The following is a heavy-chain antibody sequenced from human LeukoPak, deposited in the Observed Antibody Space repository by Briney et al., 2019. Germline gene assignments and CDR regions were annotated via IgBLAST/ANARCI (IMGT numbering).Heavy chain of an antibody. D-gene: IGHD3-10*01. CDR2: IYYSGST. CDR1: GGSISSYH. J-gene: IGHJ4*02. Sequence: SETLSLTCTVSGGSISSYHWNWIRQPPGKGLEWIGYIYYSGSTNYNPSLKSRLTISVDTSKNQFSLKLSSVTAADTAVYYCARGPRISLVRGALELDYWGQGTLVTVSS. CDR3: ARGPRISLVRGALELDY. V-gene: IGHV4-59*01.